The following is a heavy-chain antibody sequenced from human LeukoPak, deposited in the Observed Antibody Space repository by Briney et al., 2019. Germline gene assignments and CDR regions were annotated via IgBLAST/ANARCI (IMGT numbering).Heavy chain of an antibody. Sequence: GGSLRLSCAASGFTFSSYSMNWVRQAPGKGLEWVSSISSSSSYIYYADSVKGRFTTSRDNAKNSLYLQMNSLKADDTAVYYCARESSEAFDYWGQGTLVTVSS. CDR3: ARESSEAFDY. D-gene: IGHD6-25*01. CDR2: ISSSSSYI. V-gene: IGHV3-21*01. J-gene: IGHJ4*02. CDR1: GFTFSSYS.